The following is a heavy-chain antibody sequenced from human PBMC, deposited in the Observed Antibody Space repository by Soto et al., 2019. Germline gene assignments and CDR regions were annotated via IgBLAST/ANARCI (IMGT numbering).Heavy chain of an antibody. CDR2: INHSGST. V-gene: IGHV4-34*01. CDR3: ARMGYCTNGVCPARAFDI. J-gene: IGHJ3*02. Sequence: SETLSLTCAVYGGSFSVYYWSWIRQPPGKGLEWIGEINHSGSTNYNPSLKSRVTISVDTSKNQFSLKLSSVTAADTAVYYCARMGYCTNGVCPARAFDIWGQGTMVTVSS. CDR1: GGSFSVYY. D-gene: IGHD2-8*01.